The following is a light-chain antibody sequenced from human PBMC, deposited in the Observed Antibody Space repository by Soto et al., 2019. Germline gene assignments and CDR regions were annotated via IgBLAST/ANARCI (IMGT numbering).Light chain of an antibody. CDR2: GAS. CDR1: QSVSYNY. CDR3: QQYGFSPLMFT. J-gene: IGKJ2*01. Sequence: EIVLVQSPGTLSLSPGERATLSCRASQSVSYNYLAWYQQKPCQAPRLLIYGASNRATGVPDRFCGSWTGSSFSLTITTLEPEDFALYYCQQYGFSPLMFTFGQGTKVVVK. V-gene: IGKV3-20*01.